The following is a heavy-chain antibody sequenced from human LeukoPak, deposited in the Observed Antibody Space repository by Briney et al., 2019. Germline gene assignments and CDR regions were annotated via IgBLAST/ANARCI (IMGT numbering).Heavy chain of an antibody. J-gene: IGHJ5*02. V-gene: IGHV4-34*01. CDR2: INHSGST. CDR1: GGSFSGYY. CDR3: ASHPSLRYYWFDP. D-gene: IGHD4-17*01. Sequence: PSETLSLTCAVYGGSFSGYYWSWIRQPPGKGLEWIGEINHSGSTNYNPSLKSRVTISVDTSKNQFSLKLSSVTAADTAVYYCASHPSLRYYWFDPWGQGTLVTVSS.